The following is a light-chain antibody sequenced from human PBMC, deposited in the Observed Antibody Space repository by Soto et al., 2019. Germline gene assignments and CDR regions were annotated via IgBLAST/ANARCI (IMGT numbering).Light chain of an antibody. J-gene: IGLJ2*01. V-gene: IGLV1-44*01. CDR1: SSNIGPNT. Sequence: QLVLTQPPSASGTPGQRVTISCSGSSSNIGPNTVNWYQQLPGTAPKLLIYSNDQRPSGVPARFSGSKSGTSASLAISGLQSEDEADYYCAAWDDTLDGPIFGGGTKVTVL. CDR2: SND. CDR3: AAWDDTLDGPI.